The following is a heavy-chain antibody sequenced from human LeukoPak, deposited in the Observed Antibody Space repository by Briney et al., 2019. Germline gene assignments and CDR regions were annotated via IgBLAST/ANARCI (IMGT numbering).Heavy chain of an antibody. V-gene: IGHV3-64*01. CDR2: ISSNGGST. D-gene: IGHD6-13*01. J-gene: IGHJ3*02. CDR1: GFTFSSYA. Sequence: GGSLRLSCAAPGFTFSSYAMHWVRQAPGKGLEYVSAISSNGGSTYYANSVKGRFTISRDNSKNTLYLQMGSLRAEDMAVYYCARLSGYSSSWYGGEDAFDIWGQGTMVTVSS. CDR3: ARLSGYSSSWYGGEDAFDI.